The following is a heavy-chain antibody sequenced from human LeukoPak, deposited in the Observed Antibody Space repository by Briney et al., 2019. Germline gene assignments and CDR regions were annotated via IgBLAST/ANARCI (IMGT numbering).Heavy chain of an antibody. V-gene: IGHV4-34*01. Sequence: PSETLSLTCGVYGGSFSSYYWSWFRQPPGEGLEWIGEIDHSGSTNYNPSLKSRVTISVDTSKNQFSLKLTSVTAADTAVYYCARHMLVRGARTYYFDSWGQGTLVTVSS. CDR2: IDHSGST. J-gene: IGHJ4*02. D-gene: IGHD3-10*01. CDR1: GGSFSSYY. CDR3: ARHMLVRGARTYYFDS.